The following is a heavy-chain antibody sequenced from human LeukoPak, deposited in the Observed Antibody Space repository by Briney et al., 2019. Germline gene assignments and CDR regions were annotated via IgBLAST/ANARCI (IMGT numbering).Heavy chain of an antibody. CDR2: INQDGSEK. CDR3: ATRSSHTSSWYVYLFWDY. V-gene: IGHV3-7*01. Sequence: GGSLRLSCAASGFTFSSYWMTWFRQAPGKGLEWVANINQDGSEKNYVYSGKGRFTISRDNAKNSLYLQMNSLRAEDTAVYYCATRSSHTSSWYVYLFWDYWGQGALVTVSS. CDR1: GFTFSSYW. D-gene: IGHD6-13*01. J-gene: IGHJ4*02.